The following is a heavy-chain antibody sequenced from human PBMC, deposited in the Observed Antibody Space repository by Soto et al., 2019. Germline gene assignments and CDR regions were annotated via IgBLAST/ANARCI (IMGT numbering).Heavy chain of an antibody. J-gene: IGHJ4*02. CDR3: SRGHLRSGGSYKV. CDR1: GGSFSGYY. CDR2: INQSDST. V-gene: IGHV4-34*01. D-gene: IGHD2-15*01. Sequence: QVQLQQWGAGLLKPSETLSLTCAVYGGSFSGYYLSWIRQPPQKRLEWIEEINQSDSTNYNTSLKSRVTISVDTSKNQFSLKLSSVTAADTAVYYCSRGHLRSGGSYKVWGQGPLVTVSA.